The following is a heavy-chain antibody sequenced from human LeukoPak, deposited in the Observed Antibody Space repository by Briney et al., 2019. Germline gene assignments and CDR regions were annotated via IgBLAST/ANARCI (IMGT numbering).Heavy chain of an antibody. V-gene: IGHV1-69*05. CDR1: GGTFSSYA. CDR3: ARVPRDADYYGSDYYFDY. Sequence: ASVKVSCKASGGTFSSYAISWVRQAPGQGLEWMGRIIPIFGTANYAQKFQGRVTITTDESTSTAYMELSSLRSEDTAVYYCARVPRDADYYGSDYYFDYWSQGTLVTVSS. J-gene: IGHJ4*02. D-gene: IGHD3-10*01. CDR2: IIPIFGTA.